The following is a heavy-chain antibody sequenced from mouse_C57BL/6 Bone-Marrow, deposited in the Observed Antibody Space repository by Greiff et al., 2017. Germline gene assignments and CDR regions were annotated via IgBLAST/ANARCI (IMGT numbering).Heavy chain of an antibody. CDR1: GFTFSSYA. J-gene: IGHJ4*01. CDR2: ISDGGSYT. D-gene: IGHD4-1*01. CDR3: ARGWDYYAMDY. V-gene: IGHV5-4*01. Sequence: EVQRVESGGGLVKPGGSLKLSCAASGFTFSSYAMSWVRQTPEKRLEWVATISDGGSYTYYPDNVKGRFTISRDNAKNNLYLQMSRLKSEDTAMYYCARGWDYYAMDYWGQGTSVTVSS.